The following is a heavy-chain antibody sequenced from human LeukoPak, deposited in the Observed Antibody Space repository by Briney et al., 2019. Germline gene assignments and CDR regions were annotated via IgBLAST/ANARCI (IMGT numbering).Heavy chain of an antibody. CDR2: IKSKADGETI. J-gene: IGHJ4*02. CDR1: GFAFSTYW. D-gene: IGHD4-23*01. CDR3: STLTSRGLSNS. V-gene: IGHV3-15*07. Sequence: GGSLRLSCAASGFAFSTYWMHWVRQAPGKGLEWVGRIKSKADGETIDYAAPVKGRFTFSRDDSKNMLYLQMNSLKSEDTAVYYCSTLTSRGLSNSWGQGTLVTVSS.